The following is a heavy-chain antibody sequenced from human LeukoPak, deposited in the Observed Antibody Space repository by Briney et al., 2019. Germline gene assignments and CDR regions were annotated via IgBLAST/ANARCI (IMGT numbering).Heavy chain of an antibody. CDR1: GYTFTSYG. CDR3: ARDYYDSSGDLLDY. CDR2: ISAYNGNT. J-gene: IGHJ4*02. Sequence: GASVKVSCKASGYTFTSYGIGWVRQAPGQGLEWMGWISAYNGNTNYAQKLQGRVTMTTDTSTSTAYMELRSLRSDDTAVYYCARDYYDSSGDLLDYWGQGTLVTVSS. V-gene: IGHV1-18*01. D-gene: IGHD3-22*01.